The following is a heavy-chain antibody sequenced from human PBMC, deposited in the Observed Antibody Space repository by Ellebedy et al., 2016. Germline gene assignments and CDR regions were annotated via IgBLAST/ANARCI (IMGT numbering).Heavy chain of an antibody. Sequence: GGSLRLSCAASGFIFSSYSMNWVRQAPGKGLEWVSSISSTGSYMYYADSVKGRFTISRDNSKNTLYLQINSLRDEDTDVYYCAREGIALMVSVSYYFDFWGQGTLVTVSS. CDR1: GFIFSSYS. J-gene: IGHJ4*02. V-gene: IGHV3-21*01. CDR3: AREGIALMVSVSYYFDF. D-gene: IGHD2-8*01. CDR2: ISSTGSYM.